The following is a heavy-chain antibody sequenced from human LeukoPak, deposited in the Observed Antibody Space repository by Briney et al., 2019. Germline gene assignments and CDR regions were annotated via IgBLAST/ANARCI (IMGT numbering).Heavy chain of an antibody. Sequence: PGGSLRLSCAASGFTFSSYCMHWVRQAPGKGLVWVSRINTDGSSTNYADSVKGRFTISRDNAKNTLYLQMNSLRAEDTAVYFCARERKYDSTFDYWGQGTLVTVSS. CDR2: INTDGSST. J-gene: IGHJ4*02. V-gene: IGHV3-74*01. CDR1: GFTFSSYC. CDR3: ARERKYDSTFDY. D-gene: IGHD1-1*01.